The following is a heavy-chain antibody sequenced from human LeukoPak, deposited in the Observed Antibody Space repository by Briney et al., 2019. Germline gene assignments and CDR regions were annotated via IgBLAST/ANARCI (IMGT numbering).Heavy chain of an antibody. V-gene: IGHV3-48*03. CDR2: ISSSGSTI. CDR3: ARGGEYYYDSSGYPLDY. Sequence: PGGSLRLSCAASGFTFSSYEMNWVRQAPGKGLEWVSYISSSGSTIYYADSVKGRFTISRDNAKNSLYLQMNSLRAEDTAVYYCARGGEYYYDSSGYPLDYWGQGTLVTVSS. D-gene: IGHD3-22*01. CDR1: GFTFSSYE. J-gene: IGHJ4*02.